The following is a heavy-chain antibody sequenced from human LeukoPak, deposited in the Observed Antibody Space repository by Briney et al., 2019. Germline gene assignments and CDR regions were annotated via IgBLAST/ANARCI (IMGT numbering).Heavy chain of an antibody. CDR2: IDPSDSYT. Sequence: GESLRISCKGSGYSFTSYWISWVRQMPGKGLEWMGRIDPSDSYTNYSPSFQGHVTISADKSISTAYLQWSSLKASDTAMYYCARDEEIEMATISQVDYWGQGTLVTVSS. D-gene: IGHD5-24*01. V-gene: IGHV5-10-1*01. J-gene: IGHJ4*02. CDR1: GYSFTSYW. CDR3: ARDEEIEMATISQVDY.